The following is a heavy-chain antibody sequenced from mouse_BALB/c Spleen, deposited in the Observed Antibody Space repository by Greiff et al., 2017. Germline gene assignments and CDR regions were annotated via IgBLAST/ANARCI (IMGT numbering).Heavy chain of an antibody. Sequence: DVMLVESGGGLVQPGGSLRLSCATSGFTFTDYYMSWVRQPPGKALEWLGFIRNKANGYTTEYSASVKGRFTISRDNSQSILYLQMNTLRAEDSATYYCARDRTGFDYWGQGTTLTVSS. CDR1: GFTFTDYY. V-gene: IGHV7-3*02. CDR3: ARDRTGFDY. CDR2: IRNKANGYTT. J-gene: IGHJ2*01.